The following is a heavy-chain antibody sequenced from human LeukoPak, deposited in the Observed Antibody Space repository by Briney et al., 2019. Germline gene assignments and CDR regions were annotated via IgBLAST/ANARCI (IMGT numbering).Heavy chain of an antibody. Sequence: PGGSLRLSCAASGFTFSNAWMSWVRQAPGKGLEWVGSIKSKIDGGTTDYAAPVKGRFTISRDDSKNTLYLQMNSLKTEDTAVYYCTTYGLFPLFIWGQGTMVTVSS. CDR2: IKSKIDGGTT. D-gene: IGHD3-10*01. CDR3: TTYGLFPLFI. V-gene: IGHV3-15*01. CDR1: GFTFSNAW. J-gene: IGHJ3*02.